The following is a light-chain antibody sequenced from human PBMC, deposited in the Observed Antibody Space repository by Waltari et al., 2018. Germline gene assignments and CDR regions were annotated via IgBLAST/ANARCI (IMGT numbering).Light chain of an antibody. CDR1: QSVSSY. V-gene: IGKV3-11*01. CDR3: QQRSNWPPEGT. CDR2: DAS. J-gene: IGKJ2*02. Sequence: EIVLTQSPATLSLSPGERATLSCRASQSVSSYLAWYQQKPGQAPRLLTYDASNRATGIPARFSGSGSGTDFTLTISSLEPEDFAVYYCQQRSNWPPEGTFGQGTKLEIK.